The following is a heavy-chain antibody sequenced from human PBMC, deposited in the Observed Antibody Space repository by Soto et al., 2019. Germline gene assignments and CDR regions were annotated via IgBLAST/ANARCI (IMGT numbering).Heavy chain of an antibody. D-gene: IGHD3-22*01. J-gene: IGHJ4*02. CDR1: GYTLTELS. V-gene: IGHV1-24*01. Sequence: GASVKVSCKVSGYTLTELSMHWVRQAPGKGLEWMGGFDPEDGETIYAQKFQGRVTITADESTSTAYMELSSLRSEDTAVYYCARARENDSSGYYYPFDYWGQGTLVTVSS. CDR3: ARARENDSSGYYYPFDY. CDR2: FDPEDGET.